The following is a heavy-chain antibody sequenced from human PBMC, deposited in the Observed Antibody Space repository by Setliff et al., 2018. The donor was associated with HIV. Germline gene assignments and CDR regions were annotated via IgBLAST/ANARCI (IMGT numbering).Heavy chain of an antibody. CDR3: ARMDITGTWRWFDP. D-gene: IGHD1-7*01. J-gene: IGHJ5*02. CDR2: LYYSGST. Sequence: SETLSLTCIVSGASIRSYYWAWIRQSPGRGLQYLGHLYYSGSTNYNPSLKSRITMSMDTSKNQFSLKLNSVTAADTAIYYCARMDITGTWRWFDPWGLGTLVTVSS. CDR1: GASIRSYY. V-gene: IGHV4-59*12.